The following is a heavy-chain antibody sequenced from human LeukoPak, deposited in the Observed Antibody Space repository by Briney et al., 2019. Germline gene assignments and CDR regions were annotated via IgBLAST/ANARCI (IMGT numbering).Heavy chain of an antibody. CDR3: ARFGDYGDYFSGVDY. CDR2: ISSSSSYI. D-gene: IGHD4-17*01. CDR1: GFTFSSYS. Sequence: PGGSLRLSCAASGFTFSSYSMNWVRQAPGKGLEWVSSISSSSSYIYYADSVKGRFTISRDNAKNSLYLQMNSLRAEDTAVYYCARFGDYGDYFSGVDYWGQGTLVTVSS. V-gene: IGHV3-21*01. J-gene: IGHJ4*02.